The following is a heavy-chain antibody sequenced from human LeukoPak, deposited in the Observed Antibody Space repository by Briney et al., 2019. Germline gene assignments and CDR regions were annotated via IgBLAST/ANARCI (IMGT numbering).Heavy chain of an antibody. CDR3: AREGFNWNDSAGN. CDR1: GFTFSSYA. Sequence: GGSLRLSCAASGFTFSSYAMHWVRQAPGKGLEWVAVISYDGSNKYYADSVKGRFTISRDNSKNTLYLQMNSLRAEDTAVYYCAREGFNWNDSAGNWGQGTLVTVSS. V-gene: IGHV3-30*14. D-gene: IGHD1-20*01. CDR2: ISYDGSNK. J-gene: IGHJ4*02.